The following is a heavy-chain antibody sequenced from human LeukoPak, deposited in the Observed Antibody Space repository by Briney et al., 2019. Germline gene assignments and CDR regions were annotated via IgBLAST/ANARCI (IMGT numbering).Heavy chain of an antibody. CDR1: GFTVSSNY. Sequence: GGSLRLSCAASGFTVSSNYMSWVRQAPGKGLEWVSVIYSGGSTYYADSVKGRFTISRDNSKNTLYLQMNSLRAEDTAVYFCVRDGDAYNFDWWGQGALVTVSS. V-gene: IGHV3-53*01. CDR2: IYSGGST. D-gene: IGHD5-24*01. J-gene: IGHJ4*02. CDR3: VRDGDAYNFDW.